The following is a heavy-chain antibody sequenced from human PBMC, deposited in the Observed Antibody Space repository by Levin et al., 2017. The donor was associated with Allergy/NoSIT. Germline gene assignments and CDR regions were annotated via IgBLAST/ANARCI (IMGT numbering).Heavy chain of an antibody. Sequence: GESLKISCAASGFTVSSNYMSWVRQAPGKGLEWVSVIYSGGSTYYADSVKGRFTISRDNSKNTLYLQMNSLRAEDTAVYYCARDIVVVVAATWGSEAFDSWGQGTMVTVSS. D-gene: IGHD2-15*01. J-gene: IGHJ3*02. V-gene: IGHV3-66*01. CDR2: IYSGGST. CDR3: ARDIVVVVAATWGSEAFDS. CDR1: GFTVSSNY.